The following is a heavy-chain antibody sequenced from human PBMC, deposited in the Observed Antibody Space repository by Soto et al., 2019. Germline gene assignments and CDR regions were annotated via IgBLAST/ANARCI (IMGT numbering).Heavy chain of an antibody. V-gene: IGHV4-4*02. CDR2: VHISGHS. D-gene: IGHD1-1*01. CDR1: GGSVRAPDW. CDR3: ARVRQGCSANNCYFDP. J-gene: IGHJ5*01. Sequence: SEILSLACTLSGGSVRAPDWWNWVRQSPDKGLEWIAEVHISGHSNYNPSLRSRVSVSIDRSKNQFYLNLNSVTAADTAIYYCARVRQGCSANNCYFDPWGQGTQVTVS.